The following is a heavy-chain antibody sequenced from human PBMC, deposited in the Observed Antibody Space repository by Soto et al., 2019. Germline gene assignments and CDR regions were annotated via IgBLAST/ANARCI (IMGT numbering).Heavy chain of an antibody. CDR2: ISGSGGST. CDR1: GLTFSSYA. CDR3: AKGDDILTGYIDY. D-gene: IGHD3-9*01. J-gene: IGHJ4*02. V-gene: IGHV3-23*01. Sequence: GGSLRLSCAASGLTFSSYAMSWVRQAPGKGLEWVSAISGSGGSTYYADSVKGRFTISRDNSKNTLYLQMNSLRAEDTAVYYCAKGDDILTGYIDYWGQGTLVTVSS.